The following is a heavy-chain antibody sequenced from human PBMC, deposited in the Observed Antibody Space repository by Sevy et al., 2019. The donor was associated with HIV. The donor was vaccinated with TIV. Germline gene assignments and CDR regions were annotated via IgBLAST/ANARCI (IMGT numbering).Heavy chain of an antibody. V-gene: IGHV3-7*01. CDR1: GFTFSAYW. Sequence: GGSLRLSCAASGFTFSAYWMNWVRQAPGKGLEWVANIKSDGSDKHYADSVEGRFTISRDNAKNSLYLKMNSLRVEDRAVYYCAQETVGRFDSWGQGTLVTVSS. CDR2: IKSDGSDK. J-gene: IGHJ4*02. CDR3: AQETVGRFDS. D-gene: IGHD3-16*01.